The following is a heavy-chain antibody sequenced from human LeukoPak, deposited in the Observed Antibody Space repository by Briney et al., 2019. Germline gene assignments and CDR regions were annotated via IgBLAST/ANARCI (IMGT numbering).Heavy chain of an antibody. J-gene: IGHJ4*02. CDR3: ARKIRGAPPPGAY. D-gene: IGHD3-10*01. CDR1: GGSVSGHY. CDR2: VYYSGFA. V-gene: IGHV4-59*08. Sequence: SETLSLTCTASGGSVSGHYWSWIRQPPGKGLEWIGYVYYSGFANYNPSLKSRVTISVDTSKNQFFLKLTSVTAADTAVYYCARKIRGAPPPGAYWGQGTRVTVSS.